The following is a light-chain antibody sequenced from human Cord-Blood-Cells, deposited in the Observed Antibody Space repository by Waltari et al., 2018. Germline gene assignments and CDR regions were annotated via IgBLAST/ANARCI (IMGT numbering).Light chain of an antibody. CDR2: GAS. J-gene: IGKJ4*01. Sequence: EIVLTQSPGPLSLSPADRATLSCRASQSVSSSYLAWYQQKPGQAPRLLIYGASSRATGIPDRFSGSVSGTDFTLTISRLEPEDFAVYYCQQYGSSPLTFGGGTKVEIK. CDR1: QSVSSSY. CDR3: QQYGSSPLT. V-gene: IGKV3-20*01.